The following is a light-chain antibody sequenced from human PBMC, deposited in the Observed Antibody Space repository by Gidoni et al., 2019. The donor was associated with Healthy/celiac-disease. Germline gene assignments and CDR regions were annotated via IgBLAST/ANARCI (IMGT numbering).Light chain of an antibody. J-gene: IGLJ2*01. V-gene: IGLV7-46*01. CDR2: DTT. Sequence: QAVLTQEPSLTVSPAGTVTLTCGCSTVAVTSDHWPYWLQQRPGQPPRTLIYDTTNKHSWTPARFSGSLLGGKAALTLSGAQPEDEAEYYCLLSYTGARVFGGGTRLTVL. CDR3: LLSYTGARV. CDR1: TVAVTSDHW.